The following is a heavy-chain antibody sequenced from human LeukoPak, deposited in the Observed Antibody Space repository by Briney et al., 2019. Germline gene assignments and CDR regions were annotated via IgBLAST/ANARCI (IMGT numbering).Heavy chain of an antibody. CDR3: TRARFSGYTYDHHY. CDR1: GFTFSGSA. Sequence: PGGSLRLSCAASGFTFSGSAIHWVRQSSGKGLEWVGQIDKKDKGYATATAYAASVKGRFTISRDDSKSIAYLQINSLKTEDTAVYYCTRARFSGYTYDHHYWGQGTLVTVSS. D-gene: IGHD5-18*01. J-gene: IGHJ4*02. V-gene: IGHV3-73*01. CDR2: IDKKDKGYATAT.